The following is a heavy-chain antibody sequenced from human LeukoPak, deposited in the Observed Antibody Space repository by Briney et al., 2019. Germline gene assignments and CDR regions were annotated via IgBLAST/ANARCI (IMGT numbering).Heavy chain of an antibody. CDR3: ARRCVTVTTVLDFDY. D-gene: IGHD4-17*01. V-gene: IGHV4-34*01. Sequence: SETLPLTCAVYGGSFSGYYWSWIRQPPGKGLEWIGEINHSGSTNYNPSLKSRVTISVDTSKNQFSLKLSSVTAADTAVYYCARRCVTVTTVLDFDYWGQGTLVTVSS. J-gene: IGHJ4*02. CDR1: GGSFSGYY. CDR2: INHSGST.